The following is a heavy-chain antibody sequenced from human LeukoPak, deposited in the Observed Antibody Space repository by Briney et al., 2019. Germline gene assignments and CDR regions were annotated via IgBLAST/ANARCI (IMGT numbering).Heavy chain of an antibody. Sequence: GGSLTLSCAASGFTFSSYEMNWVRQAPAKGLEWVSYIASGGGANRFYSESVKGRFTISRDNAKNSLYLHMNSLRAEDTGVYYCARIGTTTRGPAGLDVWGQGTTVTVSS. CDR1: GFTFSSYE. J-gene: IGHJ6*02. D-gene: IGHD2/OR15-2a*01. CDR2: IASGGGANR. CDR3: ARIGTTTRGPAGLDV. V-gene: IGHV3-48*03.